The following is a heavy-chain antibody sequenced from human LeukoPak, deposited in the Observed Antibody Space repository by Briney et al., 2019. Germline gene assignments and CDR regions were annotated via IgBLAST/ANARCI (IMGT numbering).Heavy chain of an antibody. CDR3: AREGVITMVQGFDY. CDR1: GGSISSGDYY. D-gene: IGHD3-10*01. CDR2: IYYSGST. V-gene: IGHV4-30-4*01. Sequence: SETLSLTRTVSGGSISSGDYYWSWIRQPPGKGLEWIGYIYYSGSTYYNPSLKSRVTISVDTSKNQFSLKLSSVTAADTAVYYCAREGVITMVQGFDYWGQGTLVTVSS. J-gene: IGHJ4*02.